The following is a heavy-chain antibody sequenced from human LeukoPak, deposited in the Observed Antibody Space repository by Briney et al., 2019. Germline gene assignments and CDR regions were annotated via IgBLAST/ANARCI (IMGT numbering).Heavy chain of an antibody. D-gene: IGHD3-10*01. CDR3: ARMGAMVRGAVDY. CDR1: GGSIRSGDYF. CDR2: IHYSGNT. J-gene: IGHJ4*02. V-gene: IGHV4-30-4*02. Sequence: SETLSLTCAVSGGSIRSGDYFWSWIRQPPGKGLEWIGHIHYSGNTYYNPSLKSRVSISVDTSKNQFSLKLSSVTAADTAVYYCARMGAMVRGAVDYWGQGTLVTVSS.